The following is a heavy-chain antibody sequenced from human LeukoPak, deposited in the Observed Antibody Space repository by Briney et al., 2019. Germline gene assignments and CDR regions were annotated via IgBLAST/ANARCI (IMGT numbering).Heavy chain of an antibody. CDR2: ISYDGSNK. D-gene: IGHD3-10*01. J-gene: IGHJ2*01. Sequence: TGRSLRLSCAASGFTFSTYAMHWVRQAPGKGLEWVAVISYDGSNKYYADSVKGRFTISRDNSKNTLYLQMNSLRTEDTAVYYCAKEPTPTMVRRGYWHFDLWGRGTLVTVSS. CDR3: AKEPTPTMVRRGYWHFDL. CDR1: GFTFSTYA. V-gene: IGHV3-30*04.